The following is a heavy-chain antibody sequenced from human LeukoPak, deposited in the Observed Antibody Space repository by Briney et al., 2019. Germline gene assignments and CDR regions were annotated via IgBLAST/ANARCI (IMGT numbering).Heavy chain of an antibody. Sequence: GGSLRLSCAASGFTLSSYWMHWVRQAPGKGLVWVSRINSDGSSTSYADAVKGRFTISRVNAKNTLYLQLNSLRSEDTAVYYCARVAGIGYWGQGTLVTVSS. V-gene: IGHV3-74*01. D-gene: IGHD6-19*01. CDR2: INSDGSST. CDR1: GFTLSSYW. J-gene: IGHJ4*02. CDR3: ARVAGIGY.